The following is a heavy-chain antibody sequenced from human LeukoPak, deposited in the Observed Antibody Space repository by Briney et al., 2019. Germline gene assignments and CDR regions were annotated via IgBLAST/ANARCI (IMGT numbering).Heavy chain of an antibody. Sequence: GGSLRLSCAASGFTFSNAWMSWVRQAPGMGLDWVGRIRSKTDGGTIDYAAPVKGRFVISRDDSRDTLYLQMNILRIEDTAMYYCTTWTDLYDYWGQGILVTVSP. V-gene: IGHV3-15*01. CDR1: GFTFSNAW. CDR3: TTWTDLYDY. J-gene: IGHJ4*02. CDR2: IRSKTDGGTI. D-gene: IGHD3/OR15-3a*01.